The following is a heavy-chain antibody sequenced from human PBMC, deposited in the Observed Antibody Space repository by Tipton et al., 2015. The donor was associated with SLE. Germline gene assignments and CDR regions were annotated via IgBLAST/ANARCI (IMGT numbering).Heavy chain of an antibody. V-gene: IGHV4-39*07. CDR1: GGSISLTSFN. D-gene: IGHD1-1*01. J-gene: IGHJ4*02. CDR2: VFHSGNT. Sequence: LRLSCTVSGGSISLTSFNWGWIRQPPGKGLEWIGCVFHSGNTYYNPSLKSRVTISVDTSKNEFYLKLRSVTAADTAVYYCARSWNDAPPDLGYWGQGTLVTVSS. CDR3: ARSWNDAPPDLGY.